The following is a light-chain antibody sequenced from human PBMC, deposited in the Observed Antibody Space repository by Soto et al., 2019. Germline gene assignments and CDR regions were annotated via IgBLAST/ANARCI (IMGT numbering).Light chain of an antibody. CDR3: MQGGHWPT. J-gene: IGKJ2*01. Sequence: DVVMTQSPLSLPVTLGQPASISCRSSQSLVSSNGNTYLNWFQQMPGQSQRRLVYKVSNRDSGVPDRFSGSGSGTDFTLNISRVEAEDVGVYYCMQGGHWPTFGQGTKLEIK. CDR2: KVS. V-gene: IGKV2-30*01. CDR1: QSLVSSNGNTY.